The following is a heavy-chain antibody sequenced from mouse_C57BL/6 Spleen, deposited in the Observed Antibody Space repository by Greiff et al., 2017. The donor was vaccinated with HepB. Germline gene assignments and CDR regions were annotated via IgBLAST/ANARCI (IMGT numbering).Heavy chain of an antibody. CDR3: ARDTTVPLYSYFDV. V-gene: IGHV1-81*01. J-gene: IGHJ1*03. CDR2: IYPRSGNT. CDR1: GYTFTSYG. D-gene: IGHD1-1*01. Sequence: VKLQESGAELARPGASVKLSCKASGYTFTSYGISWVKQRTGQGLEWIGEIYPRSGNTYYNEKFKGKATLTADKSSSTAYMELRSLTSEDSAVYFCARDTTVPLYSYFDVWGTGTTVTVSS.